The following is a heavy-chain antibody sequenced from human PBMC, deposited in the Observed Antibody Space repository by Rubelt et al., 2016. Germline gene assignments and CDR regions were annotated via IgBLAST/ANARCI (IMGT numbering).Heavy chain of an antibody. D-gene: IGHD2-15*01. CDR1: GFTFRNHG. CDR2: IWFDGSNK. J-gene: IGHJ4*02. CDR3: ARVVN. Sequence: VQLVESGGGLVQPGGSLRLSCATSGFTFRNHGMHWVRQAPGKGLEWVAVIWFDGSNKYYAASVKGRFSISRDNSKNTLYLQRNSLRAEDTAVYYCARVVNWGQGTLVTVSS. V-gene: IGHV3-33*01.